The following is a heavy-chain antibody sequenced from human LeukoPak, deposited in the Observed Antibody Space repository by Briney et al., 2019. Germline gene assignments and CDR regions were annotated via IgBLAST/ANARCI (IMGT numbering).Heavy chain of an antibody. CDR3: ARRSVIYYGSGSEFDY. CDR2: IYYSGST. J-gene: IGHJ4*02. CDR1: GGSISSYY. V-gene: IGHV4-39*01. Sequence: SEALSLTCTVSGGSISSYYWGWIRQPPGKGLEWIGSIYYSGSTYYNPSLKSRVTISVDTSKNQFSLKLSSVTAADTAVYYCARRSVIYYGSGSEFDYWGQGTLVTVSS. D-gene: IGHD3-10*01.